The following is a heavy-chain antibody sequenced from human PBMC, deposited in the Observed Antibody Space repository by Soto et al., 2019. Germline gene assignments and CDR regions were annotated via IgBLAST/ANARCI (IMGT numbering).Heavy chain of an antibody. CDR2: TYYTSKWYY. Sequence: PSHTLSLTCAITGDSVSSNSAGLSWVRRSPSRGLEWLGRTYYTSKWYYEYAVSVRGRITINPDTSKNQYSLQLNSVTPEDTAVYFCARGEQYSGRIFDYWGQGTLVTVSS. CDR1: GDSVSSNSAG. CDR3: ARGEQYSGRIFDY. J-gene: IGHJ4*01. D-gene: IGHD1-26*01. V-gene: IGHV6-1*01.